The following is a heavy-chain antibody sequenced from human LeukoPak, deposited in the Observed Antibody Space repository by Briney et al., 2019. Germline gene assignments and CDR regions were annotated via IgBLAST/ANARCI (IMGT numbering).Heavy chain of an antibody. CDR1: GGSISSGGYY. Sequence: SETLSLTCTVSGGSISSGGYYWSWIRQHPGKGLEWIGYIYYSGSTYYNPSLKSRVTISVDTSKNQFSLKPSSVTAADTAVYYCARIQSNGYVDYWGQGTLVTVSS. D-gene: IGHD4/OR15-4a*01. V-gene: IGHV4-31*03. CDR2: IYYSGST. CDR3: ARIQSNGYVDY. J-gene: IGHJ4*02.